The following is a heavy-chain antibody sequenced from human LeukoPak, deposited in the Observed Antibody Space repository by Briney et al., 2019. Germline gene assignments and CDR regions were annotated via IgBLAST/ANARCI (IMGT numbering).Heavy chain of an antibody. CDR1: GGSLSDSY. Sequence: SETLSLTCAVSGGSLSDSYWTWIRQTPGKGLEWIGCIYYRGTAYYNPSLRSRVSISMDTSKNQFSLKMTSVTAADTAVFYRARGSGSRPFDYWGQGTLVTVSS. V-gene: IGHV4-59*12. D-gene: IGHD1-26*01. CDR3: ARGSGSRPFDY. J-gene: IGHJ4*02. CDR2: IYYRGTA.